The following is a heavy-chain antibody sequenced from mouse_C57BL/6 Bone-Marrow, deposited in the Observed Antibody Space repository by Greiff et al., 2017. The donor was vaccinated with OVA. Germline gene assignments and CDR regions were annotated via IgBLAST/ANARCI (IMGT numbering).Heavy chain of an antibody. J-gene: IGHJ2*01. CDR2: ISDGGSYT. CDR1: GFTFSSYA. CDR3: AREYDGYFLDY. V-gene: IGHV5-4*01. D-gene: IGHD2-3*01. Sequence: EVKLVESGGGLVKPGGSLKLSCAASGFTFSSYAMSWVRQTPEKRLEWVATISDGGSYTYYPDNVKGRFTISRDNAKNNLYLQMSHLESEDTAMYYCAREYDGYFLDYWGQGTTLTVSS.